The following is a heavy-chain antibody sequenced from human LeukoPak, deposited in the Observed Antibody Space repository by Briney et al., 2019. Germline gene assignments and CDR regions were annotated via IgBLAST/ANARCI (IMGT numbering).Heavy chain of an antibody. J-gene: IGHJ4*02. D-gene: IGHD5-12*01. CDR1: GFAFSSYW. CDR3: ARALGSGDYFDY. V-gene: IGHV3-7*03. Sequence: GGSLRLSCAASGFAFSSYWMSWVRQAPGKGLGWVANIKQDGSEKYYVDSVKGRFTISRDNAKNSLYLQMNSLRAEDTAVYYCARALGSGDYFDYWGQGTLVTVSS. CDR2: IKQDGSEK.